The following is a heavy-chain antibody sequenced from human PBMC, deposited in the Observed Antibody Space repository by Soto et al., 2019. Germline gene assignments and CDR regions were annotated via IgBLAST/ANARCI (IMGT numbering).Heavy chain of an antibody. CDR1: GGSIFSTYY. Sequence: QLQLQESGPGLVKPSGTLSLICTVSGGSIFSTYYWGWIRQPPGKGLEWIGGIYRTGSAYYYQSLTSRVTRAIDTSKNPISQRLSSLTAATAAVYYGAILLRPLNEEYYSGVDVWGQGTMVTVSS. CDR3: AILLRPLNEEYYSGVDV. CDR2: IYRTGSA. J-gene: IGHJ6*02. D-gene: IGHD3-9*01. V-gene: IGHV4-39*01.